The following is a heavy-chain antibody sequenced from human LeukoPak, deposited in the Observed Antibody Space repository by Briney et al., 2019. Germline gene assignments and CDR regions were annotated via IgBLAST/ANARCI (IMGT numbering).Heavy chain of an antibody. CDR2: IDNAGSIT. CDR3: VRSAFHAGSGNYYDY. D-gene: IGHD3-22*01. Sequence: PGGSPRLSCAASGFTFSSYWMHWVRQAPGKGLVWVSRIDNAGSITTYADSVKGRFTISRDNAENTLYLQMNSLRVEDTAVYYCVRSAFHAGSGNYYDYWGQGTLVTVSS. J-gene: IGHJ4*02. V-gene: IGHV3-74*03. CDR1: GFTFSSYW.